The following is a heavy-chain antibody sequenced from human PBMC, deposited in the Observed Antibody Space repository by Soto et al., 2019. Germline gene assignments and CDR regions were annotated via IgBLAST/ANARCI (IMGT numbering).Heavy chain of an antibody. CDR1: GYTFTSYG. CDR2: ISAYNGNT. V-gene: IGHV1-18*01. D-gene: IGHD6-13*01. Sequence: QVQLVQSGAEVKKPGASVKDSCKASGYTFTSYGISWVRQAPGQGLEWMGWISAYNGNTNYAQKLQGRVTMTTDTSTSAAYRELRSMRSDDTAVYYCERDLALFIAAAGPQGAYWGQGTLVTVSS. J-gene: IGHJ4*02. CDR3: ERDLALFIAAAGPQGAY.